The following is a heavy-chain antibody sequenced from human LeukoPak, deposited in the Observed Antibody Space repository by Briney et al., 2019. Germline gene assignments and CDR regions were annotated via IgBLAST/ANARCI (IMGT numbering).Heavy chain of an antibody. Sequence: PSETLSLTCTVSGGSISSYYWSWIRQPAGKGLEWIGRIYTSGSTNYNPSLKSRVTMSVDTSKNQFSLKLSSVTAADTAVYFCARSDYGGDPTYDAFDIWGQGTMVTVSS. V-gene: IGHV4-4*07. CDR1: GGSISSYY. CDR3: ARSDYGGDPTYDAFDI. CDR2: IYTSGST. J-gene: IGHJ3*02. D-gene: IGHD4-17*01.